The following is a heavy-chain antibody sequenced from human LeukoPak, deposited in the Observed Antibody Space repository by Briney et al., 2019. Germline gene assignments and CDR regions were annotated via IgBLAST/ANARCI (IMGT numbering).Heavy chain of an antibody. J-gene: IGHJ6*02. V-gene: IGHV3-21*01. CDR3: ARDRWELPHYYYYGLDV. CDR2: ILSGSGNI. CDR1: GFTFSSYG. D-gene: IGHD1-26*01. Sequence: GGSLRLSCAASGFTFSSYGMHWVRQAPGKGLEWVSSILSGSGNIYYADSVKGRFTISRDNAKNSLSLQMNGLRADDTAVYYCARDRWELPHYYYYGLDVWGQGTTVTVSS.